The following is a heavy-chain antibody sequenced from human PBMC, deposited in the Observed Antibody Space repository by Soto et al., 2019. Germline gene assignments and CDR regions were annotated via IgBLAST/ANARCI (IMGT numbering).Heavy chain of an antibody. Sequence: QVQLVQSVAEVKKSGSSVKVSCKASGGIFRSYAISWVRQAPGQGLDWMGGVIPVFGTSQYAQKFQGRVTITADESTSTAYMELTRLTSDDTAIYYCATAAGLHPVSPLDYWGQGTLVTVSS. CDR3: ATAAGLHPVSPLDY. D-gene: IGHD5-12*01. V-gene: IGHV1-69*01. CDR1: GGIFRSYA. CDR2: VIPVFGTS. J-gene: IGHJ4*02.